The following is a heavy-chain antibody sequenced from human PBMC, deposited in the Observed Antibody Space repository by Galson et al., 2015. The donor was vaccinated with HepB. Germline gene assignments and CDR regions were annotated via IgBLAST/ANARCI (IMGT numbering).Heavy chain of an antibody. J-gene: IGHJ4*02. D-gene: IGHD6-13*01. CDR1: GFTFSSYG. CDR2: IWYDGSNK. Sequence: SLRLSCAASGFTFSSYGMHWVRQAPGKGLEWVAVIWYDGSNKYYADSVKGRFTISRDNSKNTLYLQMNSLRAEDTAVYYCARASGSSSYFDYWGQGTLVTVSS. V-gene: IGHV3-33*01. CDR3: ARASGSSSYFDY.